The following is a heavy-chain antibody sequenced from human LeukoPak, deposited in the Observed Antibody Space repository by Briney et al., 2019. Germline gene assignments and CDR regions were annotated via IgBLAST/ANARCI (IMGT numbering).Heavy chain of an antibody. CDR2: INHSGST. CDR3: ARQSHVDTSMIF. Sequence: SWIRQPPGKGLEWIGEINHSGSTNYIPSLKSRVTISVDTSKNQFSLKLSSVTAADTAVYYCARQSHVDTSMIFWGQGTLVTVSS. D-gene: IGHD5-18*01. V-gene: IGHV4-34*01. J-gene: IGHJ4*02.